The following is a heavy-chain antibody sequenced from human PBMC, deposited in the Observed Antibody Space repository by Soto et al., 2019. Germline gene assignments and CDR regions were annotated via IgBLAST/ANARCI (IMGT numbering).Heavy chain of an antibody. J-gene: IGHJ5*01. CDR1: GGSISSYY. Sequence: SETLSLTCTVSGGSISSYYWSWIRQPPGKGRGWSGYIYYTGTTTYNPSIKSRVTISVDSSKNQFSLNLTSVSAADTAVYYCARLGGFYQSLDSWGQGTLVSVS. V-gene: IGHV4-59*08. CDR3: ARLGGFYQSLDS. CDR2: IYYTGTT. D-gene: IGHD3-22*01.